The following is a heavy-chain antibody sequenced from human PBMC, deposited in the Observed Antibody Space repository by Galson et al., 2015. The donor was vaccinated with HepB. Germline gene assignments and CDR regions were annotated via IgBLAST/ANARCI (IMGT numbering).Heavy chain of an antibody. CDR3: ASLGGSARPYYYYYYYMDV. Sequence: ETLSLTCAVYGGSFSGYYWSWIRQPPGKGLEWIGEINHSGSTNYNPSLKSRVTISVDTSKSQFSLKLSSVTAADTAVYYCASLGGSARPYYYYYYYMDVWGKGTTVTVSS. D-gene: IGHD3-16*01. CDR2: INHSGST. J-gene: IGHJ6*03. CDR1: GGSFSGYY. V-gene: IGHV4-34*01.